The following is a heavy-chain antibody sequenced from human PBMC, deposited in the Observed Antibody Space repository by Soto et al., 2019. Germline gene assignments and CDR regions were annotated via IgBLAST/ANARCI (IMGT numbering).Heavy chain of an antibody. Sequence: EVQLVESGGGLVQPGGSLRLSCTASGFKFSDYSMNWVRQAPGKGLEWASYIGTSSSTVYYAYSVEGRFSISRDNAKNSLYLQMNSLRAEDTAVYCCARDSAYSFDYWGQGILVTVSP. V-gene: IGHV3-48*01. CDR2: IGTSSSTV. J-gene: IGHJ4*02. D-gene: IGHD2-15*01. CDR1: GFKFSDYS. CDR3: ARDSAYSFDY.